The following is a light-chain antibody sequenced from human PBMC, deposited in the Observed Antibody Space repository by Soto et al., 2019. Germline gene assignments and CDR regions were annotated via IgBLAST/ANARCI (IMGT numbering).Light chain of an antibody. Sequence: QSALTQPRSVSGSPGQSVTISCTGTSSDVGGYNYVSWYQQHPGKVPKLMIYDVNKRPSGVPDRFSGTKSGITASLTISGLQAEDDADYYCCSYAGSYPLAFGGGTKLTVL. CDR3: CSYAGSYPLA. CDR1: SSDVGGYNY. J-gene: IGLJ2*01. V-gene: IGLV2-11*01. CDR2: DVN.